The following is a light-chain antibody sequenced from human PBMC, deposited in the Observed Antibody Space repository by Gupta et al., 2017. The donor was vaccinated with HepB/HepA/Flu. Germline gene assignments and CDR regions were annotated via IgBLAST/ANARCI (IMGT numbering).Light chain of an antibody. CDR2: SAT. J-gene: IGKJ5*01. CDR3: QQLNDYPIT. Sequence: DILLTQSPSLLSASVGDRVTITCRASQGVRIYLAWYQQKPGKAPKLLISSATILQNGVPSRFSGSGSGTEFTLTISSLQPEDFAIYYCQQLNDYPITFGQGTQLEI. V-gene: IGKV1-9*01. CDR1: QGVRIY.